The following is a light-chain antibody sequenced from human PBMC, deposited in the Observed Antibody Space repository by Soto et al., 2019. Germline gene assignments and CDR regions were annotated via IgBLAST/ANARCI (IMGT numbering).Light chain of an antibody. CDR1: QSISSW. Sequence: DIQMTQSPSTLSASVGDRVTITCRASQSISSWLAWYQQKPGKAPKLLISKASSLESGVPSRFSGSGSGTEFTLTISSLQPDVFATYYCQQYNSYPGFGQGTKLEI. V-gene: IGKV1-5*03. J-gene: IGKJ2*03. CDR2: KAS. CDR3: QQYNSYPG.